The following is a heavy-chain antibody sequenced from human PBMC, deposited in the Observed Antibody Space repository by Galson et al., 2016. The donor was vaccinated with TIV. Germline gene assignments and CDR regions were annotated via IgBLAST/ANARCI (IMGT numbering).Heavy chain of an antibody. CDR1: GSSFTTHW. V-gene: IGHV5-51*01. J-gene: IGHJ2*01. Sequence: QSGAEVTKPGESLKISCKGSGSSFTTHWIGWVRQMPGKGLEWMGVIYPADSDTRYSPSFQGQVSISADKSISTAYLQWSSLKASDTAMYYCARHDSSAFSNWYFNLWGRGTLVTVSS. CDR2: IYPADSDT. D-gene: IGHD3-22*01. CDR3: ARHDSSAFSNWYFNL.